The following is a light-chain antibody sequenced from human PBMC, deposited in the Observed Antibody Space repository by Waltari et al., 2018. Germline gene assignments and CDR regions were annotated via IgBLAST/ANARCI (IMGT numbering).Light chain of an antibody. CDR3: QHYLRLPVT. CDR2: GIF. V-gene: IGKV3-20*01. J-gene: IGKJ1*01. Sequence: EIVLTQSPGTLSLSPGERATLSCKASQSVNRALAWYQQKPGQAPRLLIYGIFDRAAGTPDRFSGSGSGTDFGLTISRLEPEDFAVYYCQHYLRLPVTFGQGTRVEVK. CDR1: QSVNRA.